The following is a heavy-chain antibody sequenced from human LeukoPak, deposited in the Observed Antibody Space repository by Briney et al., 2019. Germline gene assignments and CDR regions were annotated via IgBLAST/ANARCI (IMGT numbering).Heavy chain of an antibody. J-gene: IGHJ4*02. Sequence: GGSLRLSCAASGFTFSSYAMHWGRQAPGKGLEYVSAISSNGGSTYYADSVKGRFTISRDNSKNTLYLQMGSLRAEDMAVYYCARGTAMVTYFDYWGQGTLVTVSS. CDR2: ISSNGGST. V-gene: IGHV3-64*02. CDR3: ARGTAMVTYFDY. D-gene: IGHD5-18*01. CDR1: GFTFSSYA.